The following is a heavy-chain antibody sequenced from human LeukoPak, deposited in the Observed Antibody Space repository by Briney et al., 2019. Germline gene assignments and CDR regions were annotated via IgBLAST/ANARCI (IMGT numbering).Heavy chain of an antibody. Sequence: GGSLRLSCAASGFTFSSYSMNWVRQAPGKGLEWVSSISSSSYIYYADSVKGRFTISRGNAKNSLYLQMNSLRAEDTAVYYCARGALGYYYDSSGYPNWFDPWGQGTLVTVSS. CDR1: GFTFSSYS. V-gene: IGHV3-21*01. CDR3: ARGALGYYYDSSGYPNWFDP. D-gene: IGHD3-22*01. J-gene: IGHJ5*02. CDR2: ISSSSYI.